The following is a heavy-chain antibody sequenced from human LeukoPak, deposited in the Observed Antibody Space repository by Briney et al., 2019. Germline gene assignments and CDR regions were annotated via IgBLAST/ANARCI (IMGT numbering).Heavy chain of an antibody. CDR2: ISSSGSTI. V-gene: IGHV3-48*03. D-gene: IGHD3-22*01. CDR3: AREEADSSGYFDY. Sequence: GGSLRLSCAASGFTFSSHEMNWVRQAPGKGLEWVSYISSSGSTIYYADSVKGRFTISRDNAKNSLYLQMNSLRAEDTAVYYCAREEADSSGYFDYWGQGTLVTVSS. CDR1: GFTFSSHE. J-gene: IGHJ4*02.